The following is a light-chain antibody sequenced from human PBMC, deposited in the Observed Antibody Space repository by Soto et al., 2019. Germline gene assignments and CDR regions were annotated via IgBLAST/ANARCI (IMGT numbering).Light chain of an antibody. CDR3: QQANSFPLT. CDR2: DAS. J-gene: IGKJ4*01. Sequence: DIQITQSPSTLSSSAGDRVTITCLSSQSISSLLAWYQQKPGKAPKFLIYDASSLESGVPSRFSGSGSGTEFTLTISSLQPEDFATYYCQQANSFPLTFGGGTKVDIK. CDR1: QSISSL. V-gene: IGKV1-5*01.